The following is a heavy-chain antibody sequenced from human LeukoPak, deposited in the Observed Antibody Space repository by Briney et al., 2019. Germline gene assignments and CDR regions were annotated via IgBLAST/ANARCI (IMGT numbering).Heavy chain of an antibody. J-gene: IGHJ4*02. CDR2: IYPDDSDT. Sequence: GESLKISCKGSGYSFTTYWIGWVRQVPGKGLEWMGIIYPDDSDTRYSPSFQGQVTISADKSISTAYLQWSGLKASDTAMYYCARLPGYSNIWYLDYWGQGTLVTVSS. CDR3: ARLPGYSNIWYLDY. CDR1: GYSFTTYW. D-gene: IGHD6-13*01. V-gene: IGHV5-51*01.